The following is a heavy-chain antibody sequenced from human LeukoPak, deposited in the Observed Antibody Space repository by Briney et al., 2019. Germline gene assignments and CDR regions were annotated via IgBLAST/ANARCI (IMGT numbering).Heavy chain of an antibody. D-gene: IGHD3-10*01. CDR2: IISMFGTA. Sequence: GASVKVSCKASGGTFSSYAISWVRQAPGQGLEWMGGIISMFGTANYAQKFQGRATITADESTSTAYMELSSLRSEDTAVYYCARGYYGSGSYSDAFDIWGQGTMVTVSS. CDR3: ARGYYGSGSYSDAFDI. V-gene: IGHV1-69*13. CDR1: GGTFSSYA. J-gene: IGHJ3*02.